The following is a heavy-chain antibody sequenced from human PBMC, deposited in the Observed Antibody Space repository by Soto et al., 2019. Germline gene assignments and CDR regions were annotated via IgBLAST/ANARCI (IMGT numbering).Heavy chain of an antibody. CDR1: GYIFGDYA. J-gene: IGHJ4*02. V-gene: IGHV3-49*03. CDR2: IRSKPYGGTT. Sequence: EVQVVESGGGLVQPGRSLRLSCTASGYIFGDYAMSWFRQAPGKGLEWVGFIRSKPYGGTTEYAASVEGRFTVSRDESNTIAYLQMNSLKTEDAAVYYCTRWKESYSDYWGRGTLVTVSS. D-gene: IGHD1-1*01. CDR3: TRWKESYSDY.